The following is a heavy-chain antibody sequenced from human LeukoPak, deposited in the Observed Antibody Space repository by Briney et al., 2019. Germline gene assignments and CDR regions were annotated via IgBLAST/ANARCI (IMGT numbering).Heavy chain of an antibody. CDR3: ARSLYSSDFDY. Sequence: PETLSLTCTVSGGSISSSSYYWGWIRQPPGKGLEWIGSIYYSGSTYYNPSLKSRVTISVDTSKNQFSLKLSSVTAADTAVYYCARSLYSSDFDYWGQGTLVTVSS. V-gene: IGHV4-39*01. D-gene: IGHD6-19*01. CDR2: IYYSGST. CDR1: GGSISSSSYY. J-gene: IGHJ4*02.